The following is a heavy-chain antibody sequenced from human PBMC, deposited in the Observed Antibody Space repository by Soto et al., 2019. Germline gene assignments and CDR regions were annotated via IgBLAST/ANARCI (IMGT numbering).Heavy chain of an antibody. Sequence: PGESLKISCKGSGYSFTSYWIGWVRQMPGKGLEWMGIIYPGDSDTRYSPSFQGQVTISADKSISTAYLQWSSLKASDTAMYYCARRYADCSSTSCKYYYYYYGMDVWGQGTTVTVSS. CDR1: GYSFTSYW. D-gene: IGHD2-2*01. CDR3: ARRYADCSSTSCKYYYYYYGMDV. J-gene: IGHJ6*02. CDR2: IYPGDSDT. V-gene: IGHV5-51*01.